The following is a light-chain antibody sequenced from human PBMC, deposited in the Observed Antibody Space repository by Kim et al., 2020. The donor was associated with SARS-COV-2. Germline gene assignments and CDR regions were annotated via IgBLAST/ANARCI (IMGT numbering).Light chain of an antibody. CDR3: LLSFTGTHF. J-gene: IGLJ1*01. V-gene: IGLV7-46*01. CDR2: DTN. CDR1: TGAVTSGHY. Sequence: QAVVTQEPSLTVSPGGTVTLTCGSSTGAVTSGHYPYWFQQKPGQAPRTLIYDTNNKHSWTPARFSGSLLGDKAALTLSSAQPEDEADYYCLLSFTGTHFFGTGTKVTVL.